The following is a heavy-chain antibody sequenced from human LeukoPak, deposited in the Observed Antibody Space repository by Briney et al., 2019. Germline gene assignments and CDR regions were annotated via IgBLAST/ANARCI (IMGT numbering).Heavy chain of an antibody. CDR1: GFTFSSSW. V-gene: IGHV3-7*01. CDR3: ARTPADWYFDL. CDR2: IKRDGSGK. J-gene: IGHJ2*01. Sequence: GGSLRLSCAASGFTFSSSWMNWVRQAPGRGLEWVANIKRDGSGKYYVDSVKGRFTISRDNAKNSLDLQLNSLRVEDTAVYYCARTPADWYFDLWGRGTLVTVSS.